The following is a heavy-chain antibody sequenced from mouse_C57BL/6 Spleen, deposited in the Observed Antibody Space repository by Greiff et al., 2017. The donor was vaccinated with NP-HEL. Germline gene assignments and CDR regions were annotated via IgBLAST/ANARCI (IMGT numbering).Heavy chain of an antibody. Sequence: QVQLKQPGAELVKPGASVKLSCKASGYTFTSYWMHWVKQRPGRGLEWIGRIDPNSGGTKYNEKFKSKATLTVDKPSSTAYMQLSSLTSEDSAVYYCARGLYYYGSSPMDYWGQGTSVTVSS. CDR3: ARGLYYYGSSPMDY. V-gene: IGHV1-72*01. CDR2: IDPNSGGT. D-gene: IGHD1-1*01. J-gene: IGHJ4*01. CDR1: GYTFTSYW.